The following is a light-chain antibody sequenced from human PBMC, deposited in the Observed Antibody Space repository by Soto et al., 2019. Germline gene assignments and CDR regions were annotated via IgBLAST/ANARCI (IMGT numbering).Light chain of an antibody. CDR1: QTISSW. CDR2: KAS. V-gene: IGKV1-5*03. Sequence: DIQMTQSPSTLSGSVGDRVTITCRASQTISSWLAWYQQKPGKAPKLLIYKASTLKSGVPSRFSGSGSGTEFTLTISSLQPEDSATYYCQQSYGTPIIFGQGTRLETK. CDR3: QQSYGTPII. J-gene: IGKJ5*01.